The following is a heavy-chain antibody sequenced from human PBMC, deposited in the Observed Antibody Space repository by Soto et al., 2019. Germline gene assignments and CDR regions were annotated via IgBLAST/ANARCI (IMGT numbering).Heavy chain of an antibody. CDR3: ARRRYADWAFDY. D-gene: IGHD3-9*01. CDR1: GGSISGYY. Sequence: ASETLSLTCSVSGGSISGYYWIWIRQPPGNGLEWIGYIHYSGSATYNSSLKSRVTISLDTSKNQFSLNLRSVTAADMAVYYCARRRYADWAFDYWGQGTLVTVSS. J-gene: IGHJ4*02. V-gene: IGHV4-59*08. CDR2: IHYSGSA.